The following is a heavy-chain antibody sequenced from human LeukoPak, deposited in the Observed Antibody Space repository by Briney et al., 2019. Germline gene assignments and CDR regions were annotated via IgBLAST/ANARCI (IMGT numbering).Heavy chain of an antibody. V-gene: IGHV3-23*01. J-gene: IGHJ5*02. CDR2: ISGSGGTT. D-gene: IGHD3-16*01. CDR1: GFTLSTYW. CDR3: ARGPHLAWFDP. Sequence: GGSLRLSCAASGFTLSTYWMSWVRQAPGKGLEWVSGISGSGGTTYYADSVKGRFTISRDNSKNSLYLQMNSLRAEDTAVYYCARGPHLAWFDPWGQGTLVTVSS.